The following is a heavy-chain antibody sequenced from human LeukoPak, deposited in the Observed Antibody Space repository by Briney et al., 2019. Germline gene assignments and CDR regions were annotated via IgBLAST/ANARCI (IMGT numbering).Heavy chain of an antibody. D-gene: IGHD3-10*01. V-gene: IGHV3-23*01. J-gene: IGHJ6*03. CDR3: AKGGPVSSKGITMIRGTRRYNYYMDV. CDR2: ISGSGGNT. Sequence: GGTLRLSCAASGFTFSNYGMTWVRQAPGKGLEWVSGISGSGGNTYYADSVKGRFTISRDNSKNTLYLQMNSLRAEDTAVYYCAKGGPVSSKGITMIRGTRRYNYYMDVWGKGTTVTISS. CDR1: GFTFSNYG.